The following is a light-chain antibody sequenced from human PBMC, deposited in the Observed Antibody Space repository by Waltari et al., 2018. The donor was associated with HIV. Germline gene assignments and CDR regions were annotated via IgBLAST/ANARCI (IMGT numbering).Light chain of an antibody. V-gene: IGLV1-47*01. J-gene: IGLJ3*02. CDR1: SSNIGSNY. CDR3: AAWDGSLSGWV. Sequence: QSVLTQPPSASGTPGQRVTISCSGSSSNIGSNYIYWYQQPPGTAPKLLISRNNLRPSGVPDRFSGSKSGTSASLAIAGLRSEDDADYSCAAWDGSLSGWVFGGGTKLTVL. CDR2: RNN.